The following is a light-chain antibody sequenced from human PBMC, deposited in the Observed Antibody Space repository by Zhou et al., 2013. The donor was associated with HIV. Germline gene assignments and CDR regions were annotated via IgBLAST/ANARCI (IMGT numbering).Light chain of an antibody. V-gene: IGKV3-11*01. CDR1: QSVSSY. CDR2: DTS. Sequence: EIVLTQSPVTLSLSPGERATLSCRASQSVSSYLACYQQKPGQAPRLLIYDTSNRATGIPARFSGSGAGTDFTLTISSLEPEDSAVYYCQQRSDWWTFGQGTKVEIK. J-gene: IGKJ1*01. CDR3: QQRSDWWT.